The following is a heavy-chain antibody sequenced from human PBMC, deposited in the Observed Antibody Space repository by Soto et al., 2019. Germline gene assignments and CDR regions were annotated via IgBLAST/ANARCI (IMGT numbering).Heavy chain of an antibody. CDR3: ARDVGGSSLFDY. CDR2: ISDSGSNT. V-gene: IGHV3-23*01. CDR1: GFTFSTYA. Sequence: EVQLLESGGGLVQRGGSLRLSCAGSGFTFSTYAMAWVRQAPGKALEWVSTISDSGSNTHYVDSVEGRFTISRDNTKSTVFLHMNSLRADDSAVYYCARDVGGSSLFDYWRQGTLVTVSS. J-gene: IGHJ4*02. D-gene: IGHD1-26*01.